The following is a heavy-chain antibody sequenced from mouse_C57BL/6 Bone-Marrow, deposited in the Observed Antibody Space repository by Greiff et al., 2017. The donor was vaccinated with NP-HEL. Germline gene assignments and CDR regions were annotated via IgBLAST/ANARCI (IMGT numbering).Heavy chain of an antibody. CDR3: ARGDYYGSSYK. Sequence: VQLHQSGPELVKPGASVKISCKASGYAFSSSWMNWVKQRPGKGLEWIGRIYPGDGDTNYNGKFKGKATLTADKSSSTAYMQLSSLTSEDSAVYFCARGDYYGSSYKWGQGTLVTVSA. V-gene: IGHV1-82*01. J-gene: IGHJ3*02. CDR2: IYPGDGDT. D-gene: IGHD1-1*01. CDR1: GYAFSSSW.